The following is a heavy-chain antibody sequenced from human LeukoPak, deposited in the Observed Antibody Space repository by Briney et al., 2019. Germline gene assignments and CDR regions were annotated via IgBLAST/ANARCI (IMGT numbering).Heavy chain of an antibody. J-gene: IGHJ5*02. CDR1: GYTFTSYG. D-gene: IGHD3-10*01. Sequence: SVKVSCKASGYTFTSYGISWVRQAPGQGLEWMGWISAYNGNTNYAQKLQGRVTMTTDTSTSTAYMELRSLKSDDTAVYYCAREQPGTNWFDPWGQGTLVTVSS. V-gene: IGHV1-18*01. CDR3: AREQPGTNWFDP. CDR2: ISAYNGNT.